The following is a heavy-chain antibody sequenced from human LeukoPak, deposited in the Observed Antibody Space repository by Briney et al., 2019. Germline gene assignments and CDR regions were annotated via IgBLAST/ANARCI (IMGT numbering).Heavy chain of an antibody. CDR3: ARDAAAVWFDP. Sequence: PGGSLRLSCAASGFTFNAYGMHWVRQAPGKGLEWVTIIWYDGSKTYYADSVKGRFTISRDNAKNSLYLQMDSLRAEDTAVYYCARDAAAVWFDPWGQGTLVTVSS. J-gene: IGHJ5*02. CDR2: IWYDGSKT. D-gene: IGHD6-13*01. V-gene: IGHV3-33*01. CDR1: GFTFNAYG.